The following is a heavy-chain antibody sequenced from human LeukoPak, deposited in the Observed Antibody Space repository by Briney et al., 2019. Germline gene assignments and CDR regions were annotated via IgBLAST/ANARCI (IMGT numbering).Heavy chain of an antibody. CDR2: INNDGSFT. D-gene: IGHD5-12*01. Sequence: GGPLRLSCAASGFTFSSYWMHWVRQAPGKGPVWVSRINNDGSFTNYADSVKGRFTISRDNAKNTLYLQMNSLRAEDTALYYCASERGYSGYDLDYWGQGTLVTVSS. CDR3: ASERGYSGYDLDY. CDR1: GFTFSSYW. V-gene: IGHV3-74*01. J-gene: IGHJ4*02.